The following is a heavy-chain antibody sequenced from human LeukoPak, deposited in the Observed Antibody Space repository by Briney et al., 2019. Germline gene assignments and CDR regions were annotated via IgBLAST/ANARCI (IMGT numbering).Heavy chain of an antibody. Sequence: ASVKVSCKASGYTFTSYAMHWVRQAPGQRLEWMGWINAGNDNTKYSQKFQGRVTITADESTSTAYMELSSLRSEDTAVYYCARAGRVATTTHFDYWGQGTLVTVSS. D-gene: IGHD5-24*01. CDR2: INAGNDNT. CDR3: ARAGRVATTTHFDY. V-gene: IGHV1-3*01. CDR1: GYTFTSYA. J-gene: IGHJ4*02.